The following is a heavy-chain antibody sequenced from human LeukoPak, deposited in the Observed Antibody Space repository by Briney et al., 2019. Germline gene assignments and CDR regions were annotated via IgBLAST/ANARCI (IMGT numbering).Heavy chain of an antibody. Sequence: PGGSPRLSCAASGFTFSSYGMHWVRQAPGKGLEWVAVISYDGSNKYYADSVKGRFTISRDNSKNTLYLQMNSLRAEDTAVYYCAKDLGGATNYWGQGTLVTVSS. CDR3: AKDLGGATNY. CDR2: ISYDGSNK. CDR1: GFTFSSYG. D-gene: IGHD1-26*01. V-gene: IGHV3-30*18. J-gene: IGHJ4*02.